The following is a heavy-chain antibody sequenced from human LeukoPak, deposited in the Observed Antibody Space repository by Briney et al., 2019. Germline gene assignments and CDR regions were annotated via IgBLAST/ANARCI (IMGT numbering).Heavy chain of an antibody. J-gene: IGHJ3*01. Sequence: ASVTLSCQASGDTFSGFYLHWVRQPPGQGLEWMGWINPNGGGTNYAQKFQGRVTMTRSTSISTAYMELSRLRSDDTAVYFCASFLAVATNAFDVWGEETMVTVSS. D-gene: IGHD6-19*01. V-gene: IGHV1-2*02. CDR2: INPNGGGT. CDR3: ASFLAVATNAFDV. CDR1: GDTFSGFY.